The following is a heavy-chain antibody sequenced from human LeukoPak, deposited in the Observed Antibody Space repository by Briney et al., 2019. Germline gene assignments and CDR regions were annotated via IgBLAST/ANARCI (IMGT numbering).Heavy chain of an antibody. D-gene: IGHD6-13*01. J-gene: IGHJ4*02. V-gene: IGHV3-7*04. CDR1: GFTFSSYW. Sequence: GGSLRLSCAASGFTFSSYWMNWVRQAPGKGLEWVANIKVDGSEQYYVDSLKGRFTISRDNAKNSLYLQMNSLRAKDTAVYYCARGLRAAGAFDYWGQGTLVTVSS. CDR2: IKVDGSEQ. CDR3: ARGLRAAGAFDY.